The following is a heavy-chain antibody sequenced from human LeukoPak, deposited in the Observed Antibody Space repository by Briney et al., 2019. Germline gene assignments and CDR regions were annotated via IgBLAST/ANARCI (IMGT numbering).Heavy chain of an antibody. Sequence: ASVKVSCKASGYTFSRYVMNWVRQAPGQGPEWMGWINTKTGNPTYAQGFTGRFVFSLDTSVTTAYLQISSLKDEDTAVYYCARSGFWTGHPAFDIWGQGTMVTVSS. V-gene: IGHV7-4-1*02. CDR2: INTKTGNP. CDR1: GYTFSRYV. CDR3: ARSGFWTGHPAFDI. J-gene: IGHJ3*02. D-gene: IGHD3/OR15-3a*01.